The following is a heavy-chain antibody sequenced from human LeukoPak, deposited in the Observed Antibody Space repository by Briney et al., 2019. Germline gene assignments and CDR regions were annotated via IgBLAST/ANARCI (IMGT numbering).Heavy chain of an antibody. V-gene: IGHV3-74*01. CDR2: IKYDGSYT. Sequence: GGSLRLSWAASGFTFSGYWMHWVRPAPGKGLVWVARIKYDGSYTNYADSVKGRFAIARDNAKNTLYLQLNSLRAEDTAVYYCARRDYFDDWGQGTLVTVPS. CDR1: GFTFSGYW. CDR3: ARRDYFDD. J-gene: IGHJ4*02.